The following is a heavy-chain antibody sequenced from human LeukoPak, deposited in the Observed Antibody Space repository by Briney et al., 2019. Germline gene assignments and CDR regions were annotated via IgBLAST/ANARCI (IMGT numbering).Heavy chain of an antibody. CDR2: IYYSGST. CDR3: AREGVGATTGFDY. D-gene: IGHD1-26*01. V-gene: IGHV4-59*01. Sequence: AETLSLTCTVSGGSISSYYWSWIRQPPGKGLEWIGYIYYSGSTNYNPSLKSRVTISVDTSKNQFSLKLSSVTAADTAVYYCAREGVGATTGFDYWGQGTLVTVSS. CDR1: GGSISSYY. J-gene: IGHJ4*02.